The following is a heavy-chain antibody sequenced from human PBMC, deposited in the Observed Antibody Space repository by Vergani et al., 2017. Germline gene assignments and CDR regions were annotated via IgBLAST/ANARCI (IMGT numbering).Heavy chain of an antibody. D-gene: IGHD3-16*01. V-gene: IGHV1-2*02. J-gene: IGHJ4*02. CDR3: ARALGVRNDY. Sequence: QVQLVQSGAEVKKPGASVKVSCKASGYTFTGYYMHWVRQAPGQGLEWMGWINPNSGGTNDAQKFQGRGTMTRDTSISTADMELSRLRTDDTAVYYGARALGVRNDYWGQGTLVTVSS. CDR2: INPNSGGT. CDR1: GYTFTGYY.